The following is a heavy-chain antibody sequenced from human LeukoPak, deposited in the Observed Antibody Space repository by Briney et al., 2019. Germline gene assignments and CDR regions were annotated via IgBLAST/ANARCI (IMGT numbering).Heavy chain of an antibody. CDR3: ARGFWGSSYHWLDP. J-gene: IGHJ5*02. Sequence: GGSLRLSCAASGFTFSSYEMNWVRQAPGKGLEWVSYISSSGSTIYYADSVKGRVTISSDNAKNSLYLQMNSLRAEDTAIYYSARGFWGSSYHWLDPWRQGTLLTLPS. D-gene: IGHD5-18*01. CDR2: ISSSGSTI. CDR1: GFTFSSYE. V-gene: IGHV3-48*03.